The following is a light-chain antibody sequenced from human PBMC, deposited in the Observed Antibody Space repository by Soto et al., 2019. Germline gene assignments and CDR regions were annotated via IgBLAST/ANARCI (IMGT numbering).Light chain of an antibody. J-gene: IGKJ4*01. CDR3: QQYASSPPLT. Sequence: EIVLTQSPGTLSLSPGERATLSCRASQSVSSTYLAWYQQKPGQAPRLLIYGASSRAPGIPDRFSGGGSGTDFTLTISRLEPEDFAVYYCQQYASSPPLTFGGGTKVEIK. CDR1: QSVSSTY. CDR2: GAS. V-gene: IGKV3-20*01.